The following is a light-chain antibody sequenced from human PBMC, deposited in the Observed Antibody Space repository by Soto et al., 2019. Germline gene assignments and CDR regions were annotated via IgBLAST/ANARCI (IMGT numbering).Light chain of an antibody. Sequence: EVVLTQSPVTLPLSPGEPATLSCRASQSVSSRSLAWYQQKPGQAPRLLISDASNRAADIPDRFSGSGSGTDFTLTINRLEPEDVAVYYCQQYAGSPRTFGQGTKVEIK. V-gene: IGKV3-20*01. CDR2: DAS. CDR1: QSVSSRS. J-gene: IGKJ1*01. CDR3: QQYAGSPRT.